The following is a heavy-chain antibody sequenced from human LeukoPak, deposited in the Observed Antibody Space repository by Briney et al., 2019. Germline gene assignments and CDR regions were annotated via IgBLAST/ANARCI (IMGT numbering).Heavy chain of an antibody. CDR1: GGSISSSSYY. V-gene: IGHV4-39*01. CDR2: IYYSGST. D-gene: IGHD3-16*02. J-gene: IGHJ3*02. Sequence: KPSETLSHTCTVSGGSISSSSYYWGWIRQPPGKGLEWIGSIYYSGSTYYNPSLKSRVTISVDTSKNQFSLKLSSVTAADTAVYYCARPSTDYVWGSYRTGAFDIWGQGTMVTVSS. CDR3: ARPSTDYVWGSYRTGAFDI.